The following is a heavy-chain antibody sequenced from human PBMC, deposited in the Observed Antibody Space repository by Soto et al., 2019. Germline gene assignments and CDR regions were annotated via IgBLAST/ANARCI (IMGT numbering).Heavy chain of an antibody. V-gene: IGHV1-69*19. CDR3: AREVQVHTPAFVY. D-gene: IGHD3-10*01. J-gene: IGHJ4*02. CDR2: ISPMCGAA. Sequence: QVQLVQSGAEMKKPGSSVKVSCQSSGGTFNTYAMNWVRQAPGQGPGWMGDISPMCGAATYAPKFQGRVTITAHESTGTSYMQLSSLTSGATALYFCAREVQVHTPAFVYWGQGTLVPVSS. CDR1: GGTFNTYA.